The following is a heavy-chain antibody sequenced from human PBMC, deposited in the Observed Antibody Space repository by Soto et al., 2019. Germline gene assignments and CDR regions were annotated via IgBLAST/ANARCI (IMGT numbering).Heavy chain of an antibody. Sequence: QVQLVQSGAEVKKPGSSVKVSCKASGGTFSSYAISWVRQAPGQGLEWMGGIIPIFGTANYAQKFQGRVTMSGDESTSNDYMGLSSLRSEDTGLYYCAGHDYDGAGSYWEFDYWGQGTLVTVSS. D-gene: IGHD3-10*01. J-gene: IGHJ4*02. V-gene: IGHV1-69*01. CDR2: IIPIFGTA. CDR1: GGTFSSYA. CDR3: AGHDYDGAGSYWEFDY.